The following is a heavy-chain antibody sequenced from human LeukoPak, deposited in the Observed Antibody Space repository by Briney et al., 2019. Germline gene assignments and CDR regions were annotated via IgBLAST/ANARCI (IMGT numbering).Heavy chain of an antibody. Sequence: GGSLRLSCAASGFTFSSYGMHWVRQAPGKGLEWVAFIRYDGSNKYYADSVKGRFTISRGNSKNTLYLQMNSLRAEDTAVYYCAKEPTGSYYNLFDYWGQGTLVTVSS. J-gene: IGHJ4*02. CDR1: GFTFSSYG. CDR3: AKEPTGSYYNLFDY. V-gene: IGHV3-30*02. CDR2: IRYDGSNK. D-gene: IGHD3-10*01.